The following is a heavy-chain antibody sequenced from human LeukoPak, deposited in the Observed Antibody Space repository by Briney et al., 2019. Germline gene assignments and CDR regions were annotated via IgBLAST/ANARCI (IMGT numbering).Heavy chain of an antibody. J-gene: IGHJ3*02. CDR1: GFTFDDYT. CDR3: AKDRGRWLQFDAFDI. D-gene: IGHD5-24*01. CDR2: ISWDGGST. V-gene: IGHV3-43*01. Sequence: PGGSLRLSCAASGFTFDDYTMHWVRQAPGKGLEWVSLISWDGGSTYYADSVKGRFTISRDNSKNSLYLQMISLRTEDTALYYCAKDRGRWLQFDAFDIWGQGTMVTVSS.